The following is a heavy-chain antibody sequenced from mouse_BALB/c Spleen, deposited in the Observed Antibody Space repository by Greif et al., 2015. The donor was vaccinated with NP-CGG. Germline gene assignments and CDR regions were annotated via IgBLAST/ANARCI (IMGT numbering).Heavy chain of an antibody. D-gene: IGHD2-4*01. CDR2: IWGDGST. CDR1: GFSLTGYG. CDR3: ARERDDYDEAMDY. J-gene: IGHJ4*01. V-gene: IGHV2-6-7*01. Sequence: VHLVESGPGLVAPSQSLSITCTVSGFSLTGYGVNWVRQPPGKGLEWLGMIWGDGSTDYNSALKSRLSISKDNSKSQVFLKMNSLQTDDTARYYCARERDDYDEAMDYWGQGTSVTVSS.